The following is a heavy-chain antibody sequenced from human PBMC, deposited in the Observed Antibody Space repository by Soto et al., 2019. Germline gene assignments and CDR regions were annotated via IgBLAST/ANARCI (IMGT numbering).Heavy chain of an antibody. CDR1: GGSISSGGYY. D-gene: IGHD2-15*01. V-gene: IGHV4-31*03. CDR3: ARLGYCSGGSCYPAGNWFDP. CDR2: IYYSGST. Sequence: SETLSLPCPVSGGSISSGGYYWSWIRQHPGKGLEWIGYIYYSGSTYYNPSLKSRVTISVDTSKNQFSLKLSSVTAADTAVYYCARLGYCSGGSCYPAGNWFDPWGQGTLVTVSS. J-gene: IGHJ5*02.